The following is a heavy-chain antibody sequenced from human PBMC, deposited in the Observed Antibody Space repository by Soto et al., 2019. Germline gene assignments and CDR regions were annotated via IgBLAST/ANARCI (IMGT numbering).Heavy chain of an antibody. V-gene: IGHV1-69*01. J-gene: IGHJ6*02. CDR1: GGTFSSYA. CDR3: ARVHGYCSSTSCYTTYYYGMDV. CDR2: IIPIFGTA. Sequence: VSCKASGGTFSSYAISWVRQAPGQGLEWMGGIIPIFGTANYAQKFQGRVTITADESTSTAYMELSSLRSEDTAVYYCARVHGYCSSTSCYTTYYYGMDVWGQGTTVTVS. D-gene: IGHD2-2*02.